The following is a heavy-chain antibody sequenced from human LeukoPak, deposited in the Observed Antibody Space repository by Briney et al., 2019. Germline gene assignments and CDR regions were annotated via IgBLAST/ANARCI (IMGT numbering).Heavy chain of an antibody. V-gene: IGHV3-21*01. Sequence: GGSLRLSCAASGFTFSSYSMDWVRQAPGKGLEWVSSISSSSSYIYYADSVKGRFTISRDNAKNSLYLQMNSLRAEDTAVYYCARLSQDVSRGRYLFAFEIWGQGTMVTVSS. CDR2: ISSSSSYI. CDR3: ARLSQDVSRGRYLFAFEI. CDR1: GFTFSSYS. J-gene: IGHJ3*02. D-gene: IGHD3-22*01.